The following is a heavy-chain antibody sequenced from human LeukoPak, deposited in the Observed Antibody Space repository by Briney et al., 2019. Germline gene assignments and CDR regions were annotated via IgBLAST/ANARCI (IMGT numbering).Heavy chain of an antibody. J-gene: IGHJ4*02. D-gene: IGHD6-6*01. V-gene: IGHV3-66*01. CDR1: GFIVSSNY. Sequence: GGSLRLSCAASGFIVSSNYMSWVRQAPGKGLEWVSVIYSGGSTYYADSVKGRFTISRDNAKNSLYLQMNSLRAEDTAVYYCARADEYSSSFDYWGQGTLVTVSS. CDR2: IYSGGST. CDR3: ARADEYSSSFDY.